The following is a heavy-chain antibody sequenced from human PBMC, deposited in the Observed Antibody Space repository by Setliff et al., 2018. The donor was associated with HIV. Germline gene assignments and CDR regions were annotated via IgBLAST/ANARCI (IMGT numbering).Heavy chain of an antibody. D-gene: IGHD3-16*01. Sequence: SVKVSCKASGGTFSSYAISWVRQAPGQGLDWMGRIIPILGIANYAQKFQGRVTITADKSTSTAYMELSSLRSEDTAVYYCANLPLKGHLGVGFDYWGQGTLVTVSS. V-gene: IGHV1-69*04. CDR3: ANLPLKGHLGVGFDY. CDR2: IIPILGIA. CDR1: GGTFSSYA. J-gene: IGHJ4*02.